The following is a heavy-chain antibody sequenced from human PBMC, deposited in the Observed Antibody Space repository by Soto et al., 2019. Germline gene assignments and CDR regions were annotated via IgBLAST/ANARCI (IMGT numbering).Heavy chain of an antibody. J-gene: IGHJ3*02. D-gene: IGHD7-27*01. CDR1: GFTFSSYW. CDR3: EREVPLLTGSYAFDI. CDR2: RKQGVSGK. V-gene: IGHV3-7*03. Sequence: GGSLRLSCAASGFTFSSYWMSWVRQAPGKGLEWVANRKQGVSGKYYVDSVKGRCTISRDNAKNSLYLQMNSLRAEDSAVRYWEREVPLLTGSYAFDIWGQGTMVTVSS.